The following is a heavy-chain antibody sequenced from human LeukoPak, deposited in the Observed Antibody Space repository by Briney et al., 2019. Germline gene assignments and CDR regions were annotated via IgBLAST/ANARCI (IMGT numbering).Heavy chain of an antibody. CDR1: GGSISSYY. CDR2: IYYSGST. CDR3: ARGDSSGYYSDAFDI. J-gene: IGHJ3*02. D-gene: IGHD3-22*01. Sequence: SETLSLTCTVSGGSISSYYWSWIRQPPGKGLEWIGYIYYSGSTNYNPSLKSRVTISVDTSKNQFSLRLSSVTAADTAVYYCARGDSSGYYSDAFDIWGQGQWSPSLQ. V-gene: IGHV4-59*01.